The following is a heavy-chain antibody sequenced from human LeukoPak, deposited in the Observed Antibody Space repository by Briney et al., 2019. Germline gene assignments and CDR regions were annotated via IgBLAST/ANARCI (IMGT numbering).Heavy chain of an antibody. Sequence: PSETLSLTCTVSGGSISSSSYYWGWIRQPPRKGLEWIGSIYYSGSTYYNPSLKSRVTISVDTSKNQFSLKLSSVTAADTAVYYCARRENIAVAGIDYWGQGTLVTVSS. CDR3: ARRENIAVAGIDY. V-gene: IGHV4-39*01. CDR1: GGSISSSSYY. D-gene: IGHD6-19*01. CDR2: IYYSGST. J-gene: IGHJ4*02.